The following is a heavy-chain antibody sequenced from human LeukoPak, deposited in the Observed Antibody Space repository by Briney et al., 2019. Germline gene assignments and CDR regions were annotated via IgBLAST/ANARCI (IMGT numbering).Heavy chain of an antibody. CDR3: AKNQRAGWFDP. CDR1: GFTFSSYA. Sequence: GGSLRLSCAASGFTFSSYAMSWVRQAPGKGLEWVSGISGNGGSTYYADSVKGRFTISRDNARNSLYLQMNGLRAEDTAVYYCAKNQRAGWFDPWGQGTLVTVSS. J-gene: IGHJ5*02. CDR2: ISGNGGST. V-gene: IGHV3-23*01.